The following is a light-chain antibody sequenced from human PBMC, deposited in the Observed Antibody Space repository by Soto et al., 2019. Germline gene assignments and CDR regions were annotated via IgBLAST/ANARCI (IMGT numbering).Light chain of an antibody. CDR1: QGISSY. CDR3: QQYYSYPPIT. J-gene: IGKJ5*01. Sequence: IPLTQSPSSVSASLCDSVTIPCRASQGISSYLAWYQQKPGKAPKLLIYAASTLQSGVPSRFSGSGSGTDFTLTISCLQSEAFATYYGQQYYSYPPITFGQGTRLEIK. CDR2: AAS. V-gene: IGKV1-8*01.